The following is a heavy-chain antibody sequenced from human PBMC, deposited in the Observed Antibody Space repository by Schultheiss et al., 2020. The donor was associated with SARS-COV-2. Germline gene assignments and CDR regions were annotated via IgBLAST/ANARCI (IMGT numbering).Heavy chain of an antibody. CDR1: GFTFSSYG. J-gene: IGHJ6*02. CDR3: ARAGSGYYYEGEYYYYGMDV. D-gene: IGHD3-22*01. Sequence: GGSLRLSCAASGFTFSSYGMHWVRQATGKGLEWVSAIGTAGDTYYPGSVKGRFTISRENAKNSLYLQMNSLRAGDTAVYYCARAGSGYYYEGEYYYYGMDVWGQGTTVTVSS. V-gene: IGHV3-13*01. CDR2: IGTAGDT.